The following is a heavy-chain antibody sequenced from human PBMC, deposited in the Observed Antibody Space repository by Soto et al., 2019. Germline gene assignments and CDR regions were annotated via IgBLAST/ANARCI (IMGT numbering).Heavy chain of an antibody. CDR1: GFTFSSYG. CDR2: ISYDGSNK. D-gene: IGHD1-26*01. CDR3: AKPAAELLLYYSYGMDV. Sequence: GGSLRLSCAASGFTFSSYGMHWVRQAPGKGLEWVAVISYDGSNKYYADSVKGRFTISRDNSKNTLYLQMNSLRAEDTAVYYCAKPAAELLLYYSYGMDVWGQGTTVTVSS. J-gene: IGHJ6*02. V-gene: IGHV3-30*18.